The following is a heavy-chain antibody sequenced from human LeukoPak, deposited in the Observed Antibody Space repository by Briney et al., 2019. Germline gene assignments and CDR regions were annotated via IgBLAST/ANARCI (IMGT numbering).Heavy chain of an antibody. CDR1: GGSISSYY. J-gene: IGHJ4*02. Sequence: SETLSLTCTVSGGSISSYYWSWIRQPPGKGLKWIGYLYNTGSTNYNPSLRSRVTISVGTSKNQFSLKVTSVTAADTAVYFCARIWFGLRRLYYFDYWGQGTLVSVSS. CDR3: ARIWFGLRRLYYFDY. V-gene: IGHV4-59*01. CDR2: LYNTGST. D-gene: IGHD3-10*01.